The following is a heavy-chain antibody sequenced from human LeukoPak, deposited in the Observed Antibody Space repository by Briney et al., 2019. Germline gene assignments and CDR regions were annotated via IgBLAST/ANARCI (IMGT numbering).Heavy chain of an antibody. V-gene: IGHV3-53*05. CDR1: GFTVSRNY. Sequence: PGGSLRLSCAASGFTVSRNYMSWVRQAPGKGLEWVSVIYSGGTTNYADSVKGRFTIPRDNSKNTLFLQMNSLRPEDTAMYYCATQGIRNSAFDNWGQGTLVTVSS. J-gene: IGHJ4*02. D-gene: IGHD1-26*01. CDR3: ATQGIRNSAFDN. CDR2: IYSGGTT.